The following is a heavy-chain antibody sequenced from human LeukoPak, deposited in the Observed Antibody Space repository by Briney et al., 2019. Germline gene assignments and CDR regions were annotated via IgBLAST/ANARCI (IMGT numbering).Heavy chain of an antibody. V-gene: IGHV3-53*01. CDR2: IYSGGST. CDR1: GFTVSSNY. Sequence: GGSLRLSCAASGFTVSSNYMSWVRQAPGKGLEWVSIIYSGGSTFYADSVKGRFTISRDNSKNTLYLQMNSLRAEDTAVYYCAKEGIAAAVSYWGQGTPVTVSS. D-gene: IGHD6-13*01. J-gene: IGHJ4*02. CDR3: AKEGIAAAVSY.